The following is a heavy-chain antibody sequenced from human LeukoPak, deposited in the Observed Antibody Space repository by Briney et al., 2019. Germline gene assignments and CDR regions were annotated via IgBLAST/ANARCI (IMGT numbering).Heavy chain of an antibody. CDR1: GYTFTSYA. Sequence: ASVKVSCKAPGYTFTSYAMHWVRQAPGQRLEWMGWINAGNGNTKYSQKFQGRVTITRDTSASTAYMELSSLRSEDTAVYYCARALGGSYYDYWGQGTLVTVSS. D-gene: IGHD1-26*01. V-gene: IGHV1-3*01. J-gene: IGHJ4*02. CDR3: ARALGGSYYDY. CDR2: INAGNGNT.